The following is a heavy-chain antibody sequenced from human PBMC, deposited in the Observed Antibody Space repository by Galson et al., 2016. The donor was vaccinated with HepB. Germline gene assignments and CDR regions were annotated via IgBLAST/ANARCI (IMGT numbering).Heavy chain of an antibody. CDR2: IYPTDSET. CDR1: GYSFTSYW. Sequence: QSGAEVKEPGESLKISCKGSGYSFTSYWIGWVRQMPGKGLEWMGVIYPTDSETRYSPSFQGQVTISADKSISTAYLQWSSLKASDSARYYCARHLAYCTGGSCYSGRAFDYWGQGTQVTVSS. D-gene: IGHD2-15*01. V-gene: IGHV5-51*01. J-gene: IGHJ4*02. CDR3: ARHLAYCTGGSCYSGRAFDY.